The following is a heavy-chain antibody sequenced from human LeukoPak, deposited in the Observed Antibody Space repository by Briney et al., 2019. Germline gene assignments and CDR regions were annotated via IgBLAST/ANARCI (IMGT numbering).Heavy chain of an antibody. CDR2: ISSSSSYI. Sequence: GGSLRLSCAASGFTFSSYSMNWVHQAPGKGLEWVSSISSSSSYIYYADSVKGRFTISRDNAKNSLYLQMNSLRAEDTAVYYCARDGGTFTGGNYFDYWGQGTLVTVSS. D-gene: IGHD3-16*01. J-gene: IGHJ4*02. CDR1: GFTFSSYS. V-gene: IGHV3-21*01. CDR3: ARDGGTFTGGNYFDY.